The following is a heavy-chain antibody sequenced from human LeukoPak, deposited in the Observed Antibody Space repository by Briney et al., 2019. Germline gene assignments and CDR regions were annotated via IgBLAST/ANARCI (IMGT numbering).Heavy chain of an antibody. Sequence: PSETLSLTCTVSGGFISSSSYYWGWIRQPPGKGLEWIGSIYYSGSTYYNPSLKSRVTISVDTSKNQFSLKLSSVTAADTAVYYCASLDYTRFDYWGQGTLVTVSS. CDR1: GGFISSSSYY. CDR2: IYYSGST. D-gene: IGHD4-11*01. J-gene: IGHJ4*02. CDR3: ASLDYTRFDY. V-gene: IGHV4-39*01.